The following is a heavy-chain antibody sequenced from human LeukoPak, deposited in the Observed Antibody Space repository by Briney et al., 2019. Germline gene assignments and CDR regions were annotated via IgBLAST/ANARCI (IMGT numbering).Heavy chain of an antibody. D-gene: IGHD3-9*01. CDR2: ISSSSSYE. V-gene: IGHV3-21*01. CDR3: ARGPHYDILTGQGDYFDY. Sequence: GGSLRLSCAASGFTFSSYSMNWVRQAPGKGLEWVSSISSSSSYEYYADSVKGRFTISRDNAKNSLFLQMNSLRAEDTAVYYCARGPHYDILTGQGDYFDYWGQGTLVTVSS. J-gene: IGHJ4*02. CDR1: GFTFSSYS.